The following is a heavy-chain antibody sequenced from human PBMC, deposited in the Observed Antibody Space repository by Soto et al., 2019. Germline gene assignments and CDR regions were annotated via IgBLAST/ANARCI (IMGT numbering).Heavy chain of an antibody. D-gene: IGHD3-10*01. Sequence: PGGSLRLSCAASGFTFSSYAMSWVRQAPGKGLEWVSAISGSGGSTYYADSVKGRFTISRDNSKNTLYLQMNSLRAEDTAVYYCAKDEATYYYGSGSYPPVGMDVWGQGTTVTVSS. CDR2: ISGSGGST. CDR1: GFTFSSYA. J-gene: IGHJ6*02. CDR3: AKDEATYYYGSGSYPPVGMDV. V-gene: IGHV3-23*01.